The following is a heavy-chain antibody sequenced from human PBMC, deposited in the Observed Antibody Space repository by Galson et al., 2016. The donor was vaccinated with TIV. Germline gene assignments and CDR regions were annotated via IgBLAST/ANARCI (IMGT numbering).Heavy chain of an antibody. J-gene: IGHJ1*01. D-gene: IGHD3-16*01. CDR1: GISVNNDW. CDR3: VRDRLGWH. CDR2: IDTDGTTT. Sequence: SLRLSCAASGISVNNDWMRWVRHSPEKGLVWVARIDTDGTTTYYADSVKGRFSISRDNAKNTVYLQMNNLIADDTAVYYCVRDRLGWHWGQGTLVTVSS. V-gene: IGHV3-74*01.